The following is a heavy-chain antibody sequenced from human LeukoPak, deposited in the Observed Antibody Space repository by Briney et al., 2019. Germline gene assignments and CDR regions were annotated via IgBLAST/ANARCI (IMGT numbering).Heavy chain of an antibody. CDR2: ISSSSSYI. CDR3: ARSAEHIVVVTAPNWFDP. D-gene: IGHD2-21*02. J-gene: IGHJ5*02. CDR1: GFTFSSYS. Sequence: GGSLRLSCAASGFTFSSYSMNWVRQAPGKGLEWVSSISSSSSYIYYADSVKGRFTISRDNAKNSLYLQMNSLRAEDTAVYYCARSAEHIVVVTAPNWFDPWGQGTLVTVSS. V-gene: IGHV3-21*01.